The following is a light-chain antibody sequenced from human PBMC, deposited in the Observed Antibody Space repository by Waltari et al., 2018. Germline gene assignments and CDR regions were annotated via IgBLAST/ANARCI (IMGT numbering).Light chain of an antibody. V-gene: IGLV1-40*01. CDR1: SSNLGAHDD. J-gene: IGLJ2*01. CDR2: GNI. CDR3: QSYDSSLSGLV. Sequence: QSVLTQPPSVSGAPGQRVTISCSGSSSNLGAHDDLTWFQQLPGAAPKVPIPGNINRPSGVPDRFSGSQAGTSASLTITGLQAEDEADYYCQSYDSSLSGLVIGGGTRLTV.